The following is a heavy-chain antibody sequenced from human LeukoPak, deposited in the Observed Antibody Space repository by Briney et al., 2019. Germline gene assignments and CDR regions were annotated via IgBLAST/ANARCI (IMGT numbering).Heavy chain of an antibody. CDR3: ARSQQWIDY. D-gene: IGHD6-19*01. Sequence: SETLSLTCTVSGGSISSYYWSWIRQPPGKGLEWIGYIYYSGSTNYNPSLKSRVTISVDTSKNQFSLKLSSVTAADTAVYYCARSQQWIDYWGQGTLVTVSS. CDR1: GGSISSYY. CDR2: IYYSGST. V-gene: IGHV4-59*12. J-gene: IGHJ4*02.